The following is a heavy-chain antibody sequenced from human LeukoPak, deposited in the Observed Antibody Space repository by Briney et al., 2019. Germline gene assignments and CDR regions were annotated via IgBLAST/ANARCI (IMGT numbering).Heavy chain of an antibody. CDR2: MNPNSGNT. CDR1: GYTFTSYD. CDR3: ARSKRVMVRGVIGYYYYYYMDV. Sequence: ASVKVSCKASGYTFTSYDINWVRQATGQGLEWMGWMNPNSGNTGYAQKFQGRVTMTRNTSISTAYMELSSLRSEDTAVYYCARSKRVMVRGVIGYYYYYYMDVWGKGTTVTISS. V-gene: IGHV1-8*01. D-gene: IGHD3-10*01. J-gene: IGHJ6*03.